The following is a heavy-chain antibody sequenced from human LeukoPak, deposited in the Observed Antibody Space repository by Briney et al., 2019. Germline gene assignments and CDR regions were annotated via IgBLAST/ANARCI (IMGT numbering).Heavy chain of an antibody. J-gene: IGHJ4*02. Sequence: SETLSLTCTVSGDSLSYYYWSWIRQPPGKGLEWIGYIFHSGSTNYNPSLKSRVTISVDTSKNQFSLKLSSVTAADTAVYYCASYCTGGSCSSYYFDYWGQGALVTVSS. CDR3: ASYCTGGSCSSYYFDY. V-gene: IGHV4-59*01. CDR2: IFHSGST. CDR1: GDSLSYYY. D-gene: IGHD2-8*02.